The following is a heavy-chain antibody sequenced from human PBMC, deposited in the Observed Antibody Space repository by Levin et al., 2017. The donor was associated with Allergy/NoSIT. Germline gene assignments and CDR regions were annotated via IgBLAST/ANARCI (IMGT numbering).Heavy chain of an antibody. D-gene: IGHD3-16*01. CDR1: GFIFADHY. J-gene: IGHJ4*02. V-gene: IGHV3-72*01. CDR2: SRDRARRHTI. Sequence: GESLKISCAASGFIFADHYMDWLRQAPGKGLEWIARSRDRARRHTIEYAASVKGRFIISRDFSKSSVFLQMNSLRTEDTAVYYCSRSLFGEGNFDFWGQGTLVTVSS. CDR3: SRSLFGEGNFDF.